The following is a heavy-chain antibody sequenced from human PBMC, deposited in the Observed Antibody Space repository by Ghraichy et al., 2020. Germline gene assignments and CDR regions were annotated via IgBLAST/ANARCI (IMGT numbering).Heavy chain of an antibody. D-gene: IGHD3-16*02. Sequence: GGSLRLSCAASGITFTNAWMSWVRQAPGKGLEWVGCINSKTNVVTSDYSATVKGIFTISRDDSTNTLYLQMNSLKTEDTAVYYCTTDRVYYDYVWGSYRSCDHRGQGTLGTVSS. J-gene: IGHJ4*02. CDR2: INSKTNVVTS. V-gene: IGHV3-15*01. CDR3: TTDRVYYDYVWGSYRSCDH. CDR1: GITFTNAW.